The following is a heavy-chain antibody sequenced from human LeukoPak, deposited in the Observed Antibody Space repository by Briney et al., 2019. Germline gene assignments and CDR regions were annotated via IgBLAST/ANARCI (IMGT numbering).Heavy chain of an antibody. D-gene: IGHD3-3*01. Sequence: GGSLRLSCAASGFTFSSYGMHWVRQAPGKGLEWVAVIWYDGSNKYYADSVKGRFTISRDNPKNTLYLQMNSLRAEDTAVYYCAREGYDFWSGYYTGGNWFDPWGQGTLVTVSS. CDR3: AREGYDFWSGYYTGGNWFDP. V-gene: IGHV3-33*01. CDR2: IWYDGSNK. CDR1: GFTFSSYG. J-gene: IGHJ5*02.